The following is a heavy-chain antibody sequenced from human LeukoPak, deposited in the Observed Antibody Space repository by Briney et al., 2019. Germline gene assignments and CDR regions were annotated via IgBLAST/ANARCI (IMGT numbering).Heavy chain of an antibody. J-gene: IGHJ6*03. CDR3: ARVMYYDFWSGYCTGMDV. CDR2: IYYSGST. CDR1: GGSISSYY. V-gene: IGHV4-59*12. Sequence: PSETLSLTCTVSGGSISSYYWSWIRQPPGKGLEWIGYIYYSGSTNYNPSLKSRVTISVDTSKNQFSLKLSSVTAADTAVYYCARVMYYDFWSGYCTGMDVWGKGTTVTVSS. D-gene: IGHD3-3*01.